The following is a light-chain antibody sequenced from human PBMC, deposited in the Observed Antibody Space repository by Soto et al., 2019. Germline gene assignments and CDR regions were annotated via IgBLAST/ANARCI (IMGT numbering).Light chain of an antibody. V-gene: IGLV2-14*01. CDR1: SSDVGGYNY. J-gene: IGLJ1*01. CDR2: EVS. Sequence: QSALTQPASVSGSPGQSITISCTGTSSDVGGYNYVSWYQQHPGKAPKLMIYEVSNRPSGVSNRFSGSKSGNTASLTISGLXAEDEADYYCSSYTSSSTPYVFGTGTKVTVL. CDR3: SSYTSSSTPYV.